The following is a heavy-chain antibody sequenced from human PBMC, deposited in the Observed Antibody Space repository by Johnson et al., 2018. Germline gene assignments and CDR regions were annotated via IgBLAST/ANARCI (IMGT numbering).Heavy chain of an antibody. CDR2: ISWKAGSI. V-gene: IGHV3-9*01. CDR1: GFTFDDYA. D-gene: IGHD6-19*01. CDR3: AKDMGSSWLVGYFQH. J-gene: IGHJ1*01. Sequence: VQLVESGGGLVQXGRSXRLXCAASGFTFDDYAIHWVRQAPGKGLEWVSGISWKAGSIGYADSVKGRFTISRDNAKNSLYLQMNRLRAEDTALYYCAKDMGSSWLVGYFQHWGQGTLVTVSS.